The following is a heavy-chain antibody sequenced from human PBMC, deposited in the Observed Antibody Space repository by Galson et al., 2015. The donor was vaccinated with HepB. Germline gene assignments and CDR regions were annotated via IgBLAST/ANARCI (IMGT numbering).Heavy chain of an antibody. CDR1: GFTFSSYA. CDR3: TKDPVEAAATPGIDY. D-gene: IGHD2-15*01. Sequence: SLRLSCAASGFTFSSYAMHWVRQAPGKGLEWVAVISYDGSNKYYADSVQGRFTISRDNSKNTLYLQMNSLRVEDTAVYYCTKDPVEAAATPGIDYWGQGTLVTVSS. CDR2: ISYDGSNK. J-gene: IGHJ4*02. V-gene: IGHV3-30-3*01.